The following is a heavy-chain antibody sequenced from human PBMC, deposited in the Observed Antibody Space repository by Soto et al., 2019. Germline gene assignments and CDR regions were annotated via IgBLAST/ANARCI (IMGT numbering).Heavy chain of an antibody. V-gene: IGHV1-69*06. D-gene: IGHD2-21*02. Sequence: QVQLVQSGAEVKKPGSSVKVSCKSSRGTFNSYAISWVRQAPGEGLEWMAGIIPIFGTTNYAQRFQDRVTLTANKSTSTAYMELSSLKSADTAVYYCARPSRNYYSLDSWGQGTLVTVSS. CDR3: ARPSRNYYSLDS. J-gene: IGHJ4*02. CDR2: IIPIFGTT. CDR1: RGTFNSYA.